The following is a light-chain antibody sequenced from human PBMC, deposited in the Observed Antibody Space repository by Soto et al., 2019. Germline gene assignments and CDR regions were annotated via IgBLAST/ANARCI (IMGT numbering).Light chain of an antibody. Sequence: QSALTQPASVSGSPGQSITISCTGTSSDVGGYKYVSWYQQHPDKAPKLMIYVVSNRPSGVSNRFSGSKSGNTASLTISGLQAEDEADDYCGSYTSSDTPYVFGTGTKLTVL. CDR1: SSDVGGYKY. J-gene: IGLJ1*01. CDR3: GSYTSSDTPYV. V-gene: IGLV2-14*01. CDR2: VVS.